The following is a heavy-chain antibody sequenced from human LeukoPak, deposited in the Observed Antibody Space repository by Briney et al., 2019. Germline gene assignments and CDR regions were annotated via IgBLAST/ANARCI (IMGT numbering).Heavy chain of an antibody. D-gene: IGHD5-18*01. CDR3: TREASGCSYGYEEH. CDR1: GGSISSYY. Sequence: SETLSLTCTVSGGSISSYYWSWIRQPAGKGLEWIGRIYTSGSTDYNPSLKSRVTMSEDTSKNHLSLKLSSVTAADTAVYYCTREASGCSYGYEEHWGQGTLVTVSS. CDR2: IYTSGST. J-gene: IGHJ1*01. V-gene: IGHV4-4*07.